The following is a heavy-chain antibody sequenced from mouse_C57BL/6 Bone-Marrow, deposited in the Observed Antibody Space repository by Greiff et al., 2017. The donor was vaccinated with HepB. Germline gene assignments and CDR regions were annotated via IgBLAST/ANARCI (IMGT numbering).Heavy chain of an antibody. Sequence: KLMESGGGLVKPGGSLKLSCAASGFTFSSYAMSWVRQTPEKRLEWVATISDGGSYTYYPDNVKGRFTISRDNAKNNLYLQMSHLKSEDTAMYYCARTQKDYWGQGTSVTVSS. D-gene: IGHD3-2*02. CDR1: GFTFSSYA. V-gene: IGHV5-4*03. CDR3: ARTQKDY. CDR2: ISDGGSYT. J-gene: IGHJ4*01.